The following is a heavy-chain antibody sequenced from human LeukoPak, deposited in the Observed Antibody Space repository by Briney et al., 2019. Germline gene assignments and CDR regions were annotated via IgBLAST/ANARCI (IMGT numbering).Heavy chain of an antibody. CDR3: AKGRGPYYFDY. Sequence: SQTLSLTCAVYGGSFSGYYWSWIRQPPGKGLEWIGEINHSGSTNYNPSLKSRVTISVDTSKNQFSLKLSSVTAADTAVYYCAKGRGPYYFDYWGQGTLVTVSS. CDR2: INHSGST. CDR1: GGSFSGYY. J-gene: IGHJ4*02. V-gene: IGHV4-34*01.